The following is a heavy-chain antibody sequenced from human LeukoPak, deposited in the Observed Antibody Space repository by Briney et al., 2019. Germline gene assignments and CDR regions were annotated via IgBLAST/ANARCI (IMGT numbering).Heavy chain of an antibody. J-gene: IGHJ3*02. V-gene: IGHV4-59*01. CDR2: IYYSGST. CDR1: GDSISSYY. Sequence: SETLSLTCTVSGDSISSYYWSWIRQPPGKGLEWIGYIYYSGSTNYNPSLKSRVTISVDTSKNQFSLKLSSVTAADTAVYYCARLTGYRIESAFDIWGQGTMVTVSS. CDR3: ARLTGYRIESAFDI. D-gene: IGHD3-9*01.